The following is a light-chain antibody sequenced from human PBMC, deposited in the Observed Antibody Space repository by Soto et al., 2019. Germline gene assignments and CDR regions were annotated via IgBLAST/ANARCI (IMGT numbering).Light chain of an antibody. CDR3: QQFGSSPGFT. J-gene: IGKJ3*01. Sequence: EIVLTQSPGTLSLSPGERATLSCRASQSINSGYLAWYQQKPGQAPRLLIYGASSRATGIPDRFSGSGSGTDFTLTISRLESEDFAVYYCQQFGSSPGFTFGPGTKVDIK. CDR2: GAS. CDR1: QSINSGY. V-gene: IGKV3-20*01.